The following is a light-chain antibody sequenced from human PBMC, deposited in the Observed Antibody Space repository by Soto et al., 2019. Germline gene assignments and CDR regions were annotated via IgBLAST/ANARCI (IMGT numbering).Light chain of an antibody. J-gene: IGLJ1*01. CDR3: QSYDRSLSYV. CDR1: SSNIGAGYD. CDR2: GNI. Sequence: QSVLTQPPSVSGAPGQRVTISCTGTSSNIGAGYDVHWYQQLPGTAPKLLIYGNINRPSGVPDRFSGSKSGTSASLAITGLQDEDEADYYCQSYDRSLSYVFGTGTKLTVL. V-gene: IGLV1-40*01.